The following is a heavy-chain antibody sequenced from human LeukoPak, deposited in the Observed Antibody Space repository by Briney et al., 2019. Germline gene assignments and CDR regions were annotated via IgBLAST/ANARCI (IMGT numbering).Heavy chain of an antibody. J-gene: IGHJ5*02. Sequence: ASVKVSCKASGYTFTGYYMHWVRQAPGQGLEWMGRINPNSGGTNYAQKFQGRVTMTRDTSISTAYMELSRLRFDDTAVYYCAREGEYSGSYLDPWGQGTLVTVSS. D-gene: IGHD1-26*01. CDR3: AREGEYSGSYLDP. CDR2: INPNSGGT. CDR1: GYTFTGYY. V-gene: IGHV1-2*06.